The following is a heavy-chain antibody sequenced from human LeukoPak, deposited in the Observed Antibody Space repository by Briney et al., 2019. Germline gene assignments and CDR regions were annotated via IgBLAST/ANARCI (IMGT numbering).Heavy chain of an antibody. J-gene: IGHJ4*02. CDR1: GFTFSDYY. CDR3: ARAAGPPDPYYFDY. Sequence: GGSLRLSCAASGFTFSDYYMSWIRQAPGKGLEWVSYISSSSSYTNYADSVKGRFTISRGNAKNSLYLQMNSLRAEDTAVYYCARAAGPPDPYYFDYWGQGTLVTVSS. D-gene: IGHD6-13*01. CDR2: ISSSSSYT. V-gene: IGHV3-11*05.